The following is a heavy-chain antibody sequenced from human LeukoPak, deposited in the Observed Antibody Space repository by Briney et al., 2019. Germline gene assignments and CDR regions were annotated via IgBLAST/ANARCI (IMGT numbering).Heavy chain of an antibody. CDR2: MNSNTGNT. V-gene: IGHV1-8*01. CDR1: GYTFTSHD. J-gene: IGHJ5*02. D-gene: IGHD1-26*01. CDR3: ARGSGSGGRDWFDP. Sequence: ASVKVSCKASGYTFTSHDINWMRQATGQGLEWMGWMNSNTGNTGYAQKFQGRVTMTRDTSISTAYMELRSLTSDDTAVYYCARGSGSGGRDWFDPWGQGTLVTVSS.